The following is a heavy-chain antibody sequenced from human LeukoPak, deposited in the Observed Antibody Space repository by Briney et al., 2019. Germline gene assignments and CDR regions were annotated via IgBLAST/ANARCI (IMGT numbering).Heavy chain of an antibody. CDR1: GFTFSSHE. Sequence: GGSLRLSCAASGFTFSSHEMNWVRQAPGKGLEWISHISTGATTIYYADSVKGRFTISRDNAKNSLYLQMNSLRAEDTAVYYCAREGGGSSWYLYYYGMDVWGKGTTVTVSS. J-gene: IGHJ6*04. V-gene: IGHV3-48*03. D-gene: IGHD6-13*01. CDR3: AREGGGSSWYLYYYGMDV. CDR2: ISTGATTI.